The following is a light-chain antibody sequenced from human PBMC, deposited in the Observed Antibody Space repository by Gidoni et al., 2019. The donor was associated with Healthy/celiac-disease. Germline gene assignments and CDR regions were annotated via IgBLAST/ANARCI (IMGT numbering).Light chain of an antibody. J-gene: IGKJ4*01. CDR2: GAS. CDR3: QQYNNWPPLT. CDR1: QSVSSN. V-gene: IGKV3-15*01. Sequence: EIVMTQSPATLSGSPGERATLSCRASQSVSSNLAWYQQKPGQAPRLLIYGASTRPTGIPASFSGSGSGTEFTLTISSLQSEDFAVYYCQQYNNWPPLTFGGGTKVEIK.